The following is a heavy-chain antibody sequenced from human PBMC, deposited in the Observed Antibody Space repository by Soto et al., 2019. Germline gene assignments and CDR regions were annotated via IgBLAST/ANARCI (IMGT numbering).Heavy chain of an antibody. Sequence: SETLSLTCNVSGYSISSGDYWGWVRQPPGKGLEWIGSVYHSGYTYYSPSLTSRVTISADTSKNQYSMRLSSVTAADTAVYYCVRLAAGRWFLDFWGQGTRVTVSS. J-gene: IGHJ4*02. V-gene: IGHV4-38-2*02. CDR2: VYHSGYT. CDR1: GYSISSGDY. CDR3: VRLAAGRWFLDF. D-gene: IGHD6-19*01.